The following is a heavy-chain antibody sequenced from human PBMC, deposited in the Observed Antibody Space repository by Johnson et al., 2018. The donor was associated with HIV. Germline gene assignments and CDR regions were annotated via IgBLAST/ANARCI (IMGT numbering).Heavy chain of an antibody. Sequence: QVQLVESGGGVVQPGTSLILSCAASGFTFSYYSMHWVRQAPGKGLELVALTSYDESDKFYADSVKGRFIISRDNPRNTLYLQMNGLKIEDTAVYYCARRTLGGYCPKGICPINAFDVWGQGTTVTVAS. CDR2: TSYDESDK. CDR3: ARRTLGGYCPKGICPINAFDV. V-gene: IGHV3-30*04. CDR1: GFTFSYYS. D-gene: IGHD2-8*01. J-gene: IGHJ3*01.